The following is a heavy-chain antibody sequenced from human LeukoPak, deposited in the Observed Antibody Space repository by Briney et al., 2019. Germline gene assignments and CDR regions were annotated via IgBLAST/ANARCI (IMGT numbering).Heavy chain of an antibody. V-gene: IGHV1-8*02. Sequence: ASVKVPCKASGYTFTGYYMHWVRQAPGQGLEWMGWINPNSGNTGYAQKFQGRVTMTRNTSISTAYMELSSLRSEDTAVYYCAIITMTYPNDAFDIWGQGTMVTVSS. CDR1: GYTFTGYY. CDR2: INPNSGNT. D-gene: IGHD3-3*01. CDR3: AIITMTYPNDAFDI. J-gene: IGHJ3*02.